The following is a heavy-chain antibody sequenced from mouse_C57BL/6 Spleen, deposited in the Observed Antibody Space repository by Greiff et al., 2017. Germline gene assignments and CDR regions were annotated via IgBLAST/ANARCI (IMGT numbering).Heavy chain of an antibody. Sequence: VQLQQSGPELVKPGASVKMSCKASGYTFTDYNMHWVKQSHGKSLEWIGYINPNNGGTSYNQKFKGKATLTVNTSSSTAYMELRSLTSEESAVYYCAREVYGPFAYWGQGTLVTVSA. J-gene: IGHJ3*01. V-gene: IGHV1-22*01. CDR3: AREVYGPFAY. CDR1: GYTFTDYN. D-gene: IGHD1-1*02. CDR2: INPNNGGT.